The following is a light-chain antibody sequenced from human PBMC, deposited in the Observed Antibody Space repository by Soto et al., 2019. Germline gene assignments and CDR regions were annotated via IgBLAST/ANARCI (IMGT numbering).Light chain of an antibody. Sequence: EIVMTQSPATLSVSPGERATLSCRASQSVSSNLAWYQQKPGQAPRLLIYGASTRATGIPARFSGSGSGTEFTLTNSSLQSEDFAVYYCQQYNNWWTFGQGTKVEIQ. J-gene: IGKJ1*01. V-gene: IGKV3-15*01. CDR2: GAS. CDR1: QSVSSN. CDR3: QQYNNWWT.